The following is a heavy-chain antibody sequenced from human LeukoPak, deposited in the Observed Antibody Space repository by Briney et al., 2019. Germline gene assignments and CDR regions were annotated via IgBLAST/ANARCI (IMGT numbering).Heavy chain of an antibody. CDR3: ASGLGGATNY. D-gene: IGHD1-26*01. CDR2: ISSSSSYI. J-gene: IGHJ4*02. Sequence: GGSVRLSCAASGFPFSSYSMNWVRQAPGKGLEWVSSISSSSSYIYYADSVKGRFTISRDNAKNSLYLQMNSLRAEDTAVYHCASGLGGATNYWGQGTLVTVSS. V-gene: IGHV3-21*01. CDR1: GFPFSSYS.